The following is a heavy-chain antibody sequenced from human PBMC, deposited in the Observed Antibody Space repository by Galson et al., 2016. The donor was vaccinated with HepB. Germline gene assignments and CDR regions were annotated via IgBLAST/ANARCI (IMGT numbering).Heavy chain of an antibody. CDR3: ASGTGAYVQ. J-gene: IGHJ4*02. Sequence: CAISGDSVSRNTAAWNWIRQSPSRGLKWLGRTYYRSKWSSDYAVSMKSRITINADTSMNQFSLQLNSVTPEDTAVYYCASGTGAYVQWGQGTLVIVSS. CDR1: GDSVSRNTAA. CDR2: TYYRSKWSS. V-gene: IGHV6-1*01. D-gene: IGHD1-1*01.